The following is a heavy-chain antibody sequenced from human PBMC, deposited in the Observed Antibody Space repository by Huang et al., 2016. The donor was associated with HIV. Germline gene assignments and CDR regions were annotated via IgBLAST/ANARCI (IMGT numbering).Heavy chain of an antibody. J-gene: IGHJ4*02. D-gene: IGHD3-22*01. CDR1: GFTFSSYG. CDR3: AKFGSSGYLPRYSFDY. V-gene: IGHV3-30*02. CDR2: IHYDGSNR. Sequence: QVQLVESGGGVVQPGGSLRLSCAASGFTFSSYGMQWVRQGTGKGLECVAFIHYDGSNRYYAASVKGRFTISRDNSKNTLYLQMNSLRAEDTAVYFCAKFGSSGYLPRYSFDYWGQGTLVTVSS.